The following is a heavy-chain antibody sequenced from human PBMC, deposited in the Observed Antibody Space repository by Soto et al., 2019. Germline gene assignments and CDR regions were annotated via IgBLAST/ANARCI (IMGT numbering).Heavy chain of an antibody. D-gene: IGHD5-12*01. Sequence: SETLSLTCTVSGDSISSGHYYWSWVRQPPGKGLGWIGYIYNSGSTYYNPSLKSRITISEDTSKNQFSLELRSVTAADTAVYYCARKGYIGNFAMDVWGQGTTVTVSS. V-gene: IGHV4-30-4*01. CDR1: GDSISSGHYY. J-gene: IGHJ6*02. CDR3: ARKGYIGNFAMDV. CDR2: IYNSGST.